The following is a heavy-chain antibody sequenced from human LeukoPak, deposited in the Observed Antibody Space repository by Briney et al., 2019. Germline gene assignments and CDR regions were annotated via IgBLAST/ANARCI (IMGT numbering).Heavy chain of an antibody. CDR1: RFTFSSYG. Sequence: GRSLRLSCAASRFTFSSYGMHWVSQALGKGLERGAVISYDGSNKYYADSVKGRFTISRDNSKNTLYLQMNSLRAEDTAVYYCANHRGSSGWYGHFDYWGQGALVTVSS. D-gene: IGHD6-19*01. CDR3: ANHRGSSGWYGHFDY. V-gene: IGHV3-30*18. CDR2: ISYDGSNK. J-gene: IGHJ4*02.